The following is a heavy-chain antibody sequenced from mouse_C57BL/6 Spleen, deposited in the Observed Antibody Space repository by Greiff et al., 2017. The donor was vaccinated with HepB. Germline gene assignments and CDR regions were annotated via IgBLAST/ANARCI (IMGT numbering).Heavy chain of an antibody. D-gene: IGHD3-2*02. V-gene: IGHV1-55*01. CDR3: ARADDSSGYGYFDY. J-gene: IGHJ2*01. Sequence: VQLQQSGAELVKPGASVKMSCKASGYTFTSYWITWVKQRPGQGLEWIGDIYPGSGSTNYNEKFKSKATLTVDTSSSTAYMQLSSLTSEDSAVYYCARADDSSGYGYFDYWGQGTTLTVSS. CDR1: GYTFTSYW. CDR2: IYPGSGST.